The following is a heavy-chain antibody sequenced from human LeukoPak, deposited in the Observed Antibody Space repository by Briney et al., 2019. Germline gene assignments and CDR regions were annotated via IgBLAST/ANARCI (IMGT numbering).Heavy chain of an antibody. CDR1: EFTFSRYG. V-gene: IGHV3-30-3*01. CDR2: ISNDGNNK. CDR3: ATGLSGGSCYQIEF. J-gene: IGHJ4*02. D-gene: IGHD2-15*01. Sequence: GGSLRLSCAASEFTFSRYGLHRVRQAPGKGQEWVAIISNDGNNKRYADSVKGRFTISRDNSKNTVYLQMNSLRAEDTAIYYCATGLSGGSCYQIEFWGPGTLVTVSS.